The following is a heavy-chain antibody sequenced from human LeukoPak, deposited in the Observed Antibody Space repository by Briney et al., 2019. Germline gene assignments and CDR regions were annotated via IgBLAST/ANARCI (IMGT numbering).Heavy chain of an antibody. V-gene: IGHV4-31*03. CDR3: ARVSTPDDAFDI. CDR1: GGCISSGGYY. Sequence: SQTLSLTCTVSGGCISSGGYYWSWIRQHPGKGLEWIGYIYYSGSTYYNPSLKSRVTISVDTSKNQFSLKLSSVTAADTAVYYCARVSTPDDAFDIWGQGTMVTVSS. J-gene: IGHJ3*02. CDR2: IYYSGST. D-gene: IGHD5/OR15-5a*01.